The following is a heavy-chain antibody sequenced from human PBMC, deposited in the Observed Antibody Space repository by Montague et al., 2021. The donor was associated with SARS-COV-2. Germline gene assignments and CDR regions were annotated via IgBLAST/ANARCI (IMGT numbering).Heavy chain of an antibody. CDR3: ARTEYSSGWHSFDY. V-gene: IGHV4-4*02. D-gene: IGHD6-19*01. J-gene: IGHJ4*02. CDR2: HSVST. Sequence: HSVSTNYNPSLNSRVIISVDNSKNQFSLKLSSVTAADTALYYCARTEYSSGWHSFDYWVQGTLVIVSS.